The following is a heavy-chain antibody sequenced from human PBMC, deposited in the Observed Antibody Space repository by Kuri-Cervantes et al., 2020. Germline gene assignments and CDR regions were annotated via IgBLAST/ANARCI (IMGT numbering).Heavy chain of an antibody. D-gene: IGHD6-19*01. J-gene: IGHJ4*02. V-gene: IGHV4-39*01. CDR2: IYNSGST. CDR1: GGSVSSSGYY. CDR3: ARTSSVAGHFDY. Sequence: GSLRLSCTVSGGSVSSSGYYWGWIRQPPGKGLEWIGSIYNSGSTYYNPSLKSRVTISVDMSKNQFSLKLSSVTAADTAVYYCARTSSVAGHFDYWGQGTLVTVSS.